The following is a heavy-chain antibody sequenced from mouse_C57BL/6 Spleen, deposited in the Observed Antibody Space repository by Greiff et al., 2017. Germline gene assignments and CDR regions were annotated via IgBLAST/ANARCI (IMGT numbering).Heavy chain of an antibody. Sequence: QVQLQQSGAELVKPGASVKLSCKASGYTFTSYWMHWVKQRPGQGLEWIGMIHPNSGSTNYNEKFKSKATLTVDKSSSTAYMQLSSLTSEDSAVYYCARSRGYDYDGFDYWGQGTTLTVSS. V-gene: IGHV1-64*01. D-gene: IGHD2-4*01. CDR2: IHPNSGST. CDR3: ARSRGYDYDGFDY. CDR1: GYTFTSYW. J-gene: IGHJ2*01.